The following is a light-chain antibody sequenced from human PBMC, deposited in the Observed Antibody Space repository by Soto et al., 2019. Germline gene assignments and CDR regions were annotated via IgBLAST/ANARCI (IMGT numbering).Light chain of an antibody. CDR2: EVS. V-gene: IGLV2-23*02. CDR1: STDVGSYNL. J-gene: IGLJ2*01. CDR3: CSYAGSSTYAV. Sequence: QLVLTQPASVSGSPGQSITISCTGTSTDVGSYNLVSWYQQQPGKAPKLMIYEVSKRPSGVSNRFSGSKSGNTASLTISGLQAEDEADYYCCSYAGSSTYAVFGGGTKLTVL.